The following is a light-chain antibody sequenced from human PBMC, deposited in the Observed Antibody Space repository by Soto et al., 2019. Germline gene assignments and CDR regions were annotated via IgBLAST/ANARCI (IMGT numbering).Light chain of an antibody. CDR3: QQYGSSPLT. V-gene: IGKV3-20*01. Sequence: EIVLTQSPGTLSLSPVERATLSCRPSQSVSSSYLAWYQQKPGQARRLLIDGASSRATGIPDRFSGSGSGTVFPLTISRLEPEDFAVYYCQQYGSSPLTFGGGTKVDIK. CDR2: GAS. J-gene: IGKJ4*01. CDR1: QSVSSSY.